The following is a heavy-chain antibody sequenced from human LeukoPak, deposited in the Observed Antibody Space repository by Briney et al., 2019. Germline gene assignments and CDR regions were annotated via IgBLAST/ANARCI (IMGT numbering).Heavy chain of an antibody. CDR3: ARTRVVVLRRATEFDY. CDR1: GGSFSGYY. Sequence: SETLSLTCAVYGGSFSGYYWSWIRQPPGKGLEWIGEINHSGSTNYNPSLKSRVTISVDTSKNQFSLKLSSVTAVDTAVYYCARTRVVVLRRATEFDYWGQGTLVTVSS. CDR2: INHSGST. J-gene: IGHJ4*02. V-gene: IGHV4-34*01. D-gene: IGHD3-22*01.